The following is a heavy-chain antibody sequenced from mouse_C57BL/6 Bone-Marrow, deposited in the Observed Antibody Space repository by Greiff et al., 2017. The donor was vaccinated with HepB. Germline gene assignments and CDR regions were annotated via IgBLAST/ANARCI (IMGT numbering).Heavy chain of an antibody. V-gene: IGHV7-1*01. CDR2: SRNKANDYTT. CDR3: ARDGADGYFYFDY. J-gene: IGHJ2*01. Sequence: EVKLVESGGGLVQSGRSLRLSCATSGFTFSDFYMEWVRQAPGKGLEWIAASRNKANDYTTEYSASVKGRFIVSRDTSQSILYLQMNALRAEDTAIYYCARDGADGYFYFDYWGQGTTLTVSS. D-gene: IGHD2-3*01. CDR1: GFTFSDFY.